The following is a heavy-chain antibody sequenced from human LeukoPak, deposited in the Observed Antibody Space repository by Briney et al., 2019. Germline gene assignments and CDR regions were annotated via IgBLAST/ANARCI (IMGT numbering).Heavy chain of an antibody. J-gene: IGHJ5*02. CDR2: INPSGGST. CDR1: GYTFTSYY. Sequence: ASVKVSCKAAGYTFTSYYMYWVRPAPGQGLEWMGIINPSGGSTSYAQKFQGRVTMTRDTSTSTVYMELSSLRSEDTAVYYCAREMSEMATIRRKNWFDPWGQGTLVTVSS. D-gene: IGHD5-24*01. V-gene: IGHV1-46*01. CDR3: AREMSEMATIRRKNWFDP.